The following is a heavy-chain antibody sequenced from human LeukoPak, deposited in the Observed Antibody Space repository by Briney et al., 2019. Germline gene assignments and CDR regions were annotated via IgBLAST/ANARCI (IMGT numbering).Heavy chain of an antibody. Sequence: SETLSLTCAVYGGSFSGYYWSWIRQPPGKGLEWIGEINHSGSTNYNPSLKSRVTISVDTSKNQFSLKLSSVTAADTAVYYCARDGGTNHYYYYMDVWGKGTTVIISS. CDR3: ARDGGTNHYYYYMDV. D-gene: IGHD2-2*01. J-gene: IGHJ6*03. V-gene: IGHV4-34*01. CDR2: INHSGST. CDR1: GGSFSGYY.